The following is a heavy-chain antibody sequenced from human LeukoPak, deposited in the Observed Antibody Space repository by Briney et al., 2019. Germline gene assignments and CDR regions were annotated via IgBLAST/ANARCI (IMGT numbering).Heavy chain of an antibody. CDR2: IKQDGSEK. CDR3: ARLREIPVFGVVTKSTSYFDY. D-gene: IGHD3-3*01. CDR1: GFTFSSYW. J-gene: IGHJ4*02. V-gene: IGHV3-7*01. Sequence: PGGSLRLSCAASGFTFSSYWMSWVRQALGKGLEWVANIKQDGSEKYYVDSVKGRFTISRDNAKNSLYLQMNSLRAEDTAVYYCARLREIPVFGVVTKSTSYFDYWGQGTLVTVSS.